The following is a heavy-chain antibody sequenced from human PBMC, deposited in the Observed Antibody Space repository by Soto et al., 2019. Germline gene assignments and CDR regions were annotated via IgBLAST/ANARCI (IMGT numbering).Heavy chain of an antibody. V-gene: IGHV2-5*01. CDR2: IYWNDDK. CDR3: AHRLLYTSWSDAYHYGLDV. D-gene: IGHD6-13*01. Sequence: SGPTLVNPTQTLTLTCTFSGFSLSTRGVGVAWIRQPPGKALEWLAFIYWNDDKRYSPSLKSRLTITKDTSTNQVVLTMANVDPVDTGTYFCAHRLLYTSWSDAYHYGLDVWGQGTTVTVSS. CDR1: GFSLSTRGVG. J-gene: IGHJ6*02.